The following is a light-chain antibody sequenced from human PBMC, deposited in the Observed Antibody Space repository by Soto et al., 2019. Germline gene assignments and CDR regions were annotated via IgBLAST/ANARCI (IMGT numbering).Light chain of an antibody. CDR1: QSVSSD. CDR3: QQRSNWPLT. J-gene: IGKJ4*01. CDR2: DAS. Sequence: EIVLTQSPATLSLSPGERATHSCRASQSVSSDLAWYQQKPGQAPRLLIYDASNRATGIPARFSGSGSGTDFTLTISSLEPEDFAVYYCQQRSNWPLTFGGGTKVYIK. V-gene: IGKV3-11*01.